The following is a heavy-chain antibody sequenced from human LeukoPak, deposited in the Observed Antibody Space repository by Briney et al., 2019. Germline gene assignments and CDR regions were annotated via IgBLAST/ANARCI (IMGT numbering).Heavy chain of an antibody. CDR1: GGSISSGGYY. V-gene: IGHV4-31*03. CDR2: IYYSRST. J-gene: IGHJ4*02. D-gene: IGHD3-22*01. CDR3: AKSGYYYGVDY. Sequence: PSETLSLTCTVSGGSISSGGYYWSWIRQHPGKGLEWIGYIYYSRSTYYNPSLKSRVTISVDTSKNQFSLKLSSVTAADTAVYYCAKSGYYYGVDYWGQGTLVPSPQ.